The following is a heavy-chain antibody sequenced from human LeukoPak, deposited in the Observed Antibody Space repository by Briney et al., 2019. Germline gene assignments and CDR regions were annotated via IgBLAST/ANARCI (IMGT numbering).Heavy chain of an antibody. J-gene: IGHJ3*02. CDR2: IYSGGST. V-gene: IGHV3-66*01. CDR1: GSTVSSNY. CDR3: ATAYCGGDCYSKNAFDI. D-gene: IGHD2-21*02. Sequence: PGGSLRLSCAASGSTVSSNYMSWVRQAPGKGLEWVSVIYSGGSTYYADSVKGRFTISRDNSKNTLYLQMNSLRAEDTAVYYCATAYCGGDCYSKNAFDIWGQGTMVTVSS.